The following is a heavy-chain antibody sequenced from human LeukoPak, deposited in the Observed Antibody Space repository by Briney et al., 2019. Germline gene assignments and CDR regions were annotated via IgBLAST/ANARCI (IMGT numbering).Heavy chain of an antibody. CDR3: AMARRVVGTDWFDP. CDR1: GASITSGGDY. J-gene: IGHJ5*02. Sequence: SQTLSLTCTVSGASITSGGDYWSWIRQPPGRGLEWIGYIYHTGSTYYNPSLKSRVTISADRSKIQFSLKLSSVTAADTAVYYCAMARRVVGTDWFDPWGQGTLVTVSS. V-gene: IGHV4-30-2*01. CDR2: IYHTGST. D-gene: IGHD5-24*01.